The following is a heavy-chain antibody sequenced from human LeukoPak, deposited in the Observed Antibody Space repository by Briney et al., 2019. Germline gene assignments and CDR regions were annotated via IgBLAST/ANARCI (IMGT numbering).Heavy chain of an antibody. D-gene: IGHD3-22*01. V-gene: IGHV4-39*01. CDR2: IYYSGST. J-gene: IGHJ4*02. CDR1: GGPISSSSYY. CDR3: ARQSFYYYDSSGKEDDY. Sequence: SETLSLTCTVSGGPISSSSYYWGWICQPPGKGLEWIGSIYYSGSTYYNPSLKSRVTISVDTSKNQFSLKLSSVTAADTAVYYCARQSFYYYDSSGKEDDYWGQGTLVTVSS.